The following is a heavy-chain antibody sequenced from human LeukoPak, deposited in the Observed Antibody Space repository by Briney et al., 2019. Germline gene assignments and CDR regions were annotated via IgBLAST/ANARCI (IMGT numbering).Heavy chain of an antibody. J-gene: IGHJ4*02. V-gene: IGHV4-59*01. CDR3: ARDASSGMYYFDY. CDR2: IYYSGST. Sequence: SETLSLTCTVSGGSISSNYWSWIRQPPGKGLEWIGYIYYSGSTDYNPSLKSRVTISVDTSKNQFSLKLSSVTAADTAVYYCARDASSGMYYFDYWGQGTLVTVSS. CDR1: GGSISSNY. D-gene: IGHD6-19*01.